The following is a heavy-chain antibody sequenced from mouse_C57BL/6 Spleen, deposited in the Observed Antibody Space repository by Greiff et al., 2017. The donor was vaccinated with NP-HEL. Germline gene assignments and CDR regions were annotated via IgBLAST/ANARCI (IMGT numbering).Heavy chain of an antibody. D-gene: IGHD1-1*01. V-gene: IGHV1-50*01. Sequence: VQLQQSGAELVKPGASVKLSCKASGYTFTSYWMQWVKQRPGQGLEWIGEIDPSDSYTNYNQKFKGKATLTVDTSSSTAYMQLSSLTSEDSAVYYSARPYYYGSSYLDYWGQGTTLTVSS. CDR1: GYTFTSYW. J-gene: IGHJ2*01. CDR3: ARPYYYGSSYLDY. CDR2: IDPSDSYT.